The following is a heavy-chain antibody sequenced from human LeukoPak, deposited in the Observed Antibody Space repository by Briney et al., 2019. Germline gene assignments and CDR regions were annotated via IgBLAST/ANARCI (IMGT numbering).Heavy chain of an antibody. CDR2: ISSRSHNR. Sequence: PGGSLTLSCGPCGFTFNTHSMNWVRQARGRGGEWISYISSRSHNRYYADSMEGRFTISRDNAKNSLYLQMNSLRADDTAVYYCARDWDREGYPVDYWGQGTLVTVSS. CDR1: GFTFNTHS. V-gene: IGHV3-48*01. D-gene: IGHD5-24*01. J-gene: IGHJ4*02. CDR3: ARDWDREGYPVDY.